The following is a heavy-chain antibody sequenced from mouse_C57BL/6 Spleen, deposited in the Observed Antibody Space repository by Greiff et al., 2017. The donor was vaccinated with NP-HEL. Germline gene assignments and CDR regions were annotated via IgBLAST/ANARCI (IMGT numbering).Heavy chain of an antibody. J-gene: IGHJ3*01. Sequence: QVQLKESGAELAKPGASVKLSCTASGYTFTSYWMPWVKQRPGQGLEWIGYINPSSGYTKYIQKFKDKATLTADKSSSTAYMQLSSLTYEDSAVYECARGEFITTAGGKGTLVTVSA. V-gene: IGHV1-7*01. CDR1: GYTFTSYW. D-gene: IGHD1-1*01. CDR2: INPSSGYT. CDR3: ARGEFITTA.